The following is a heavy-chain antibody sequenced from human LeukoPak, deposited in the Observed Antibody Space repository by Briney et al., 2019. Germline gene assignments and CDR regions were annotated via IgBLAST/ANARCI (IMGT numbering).Heavy chain of an antibody. D-gene: IGHD2-2*01. V-gene: IGHV1-2*02. CDR3: ARDLSGYCRSTSCLSYEFDY. CDR1: GYTFTGYY. CDR2: INPNRGGT. Sequence: ASVKVSCKASGYTFTGYYMHWVRQAPGQGLEWMGWINPNRGGTNYAQKFQGRVTMTRDTSISTAYMELSRLRSDDTAVYYCARDLSGYCRSTSCLSYEFDYWGQGTLVTVSS. J-gene: IGHJ4*02.